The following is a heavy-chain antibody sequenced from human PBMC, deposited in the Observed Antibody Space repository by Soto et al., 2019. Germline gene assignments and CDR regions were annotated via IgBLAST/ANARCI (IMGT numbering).Heavy chain of an antibody. CDR3: ARDLGWSYSDLWWFDP. Sequence: ASVKVSCKASGYTFTSYGISWVRQAPGQGLEWMGWISAYNGNTNYAQKLQGRVTMTTDTSTGTAYMELRSLRSDDTAVYYCARDLGWSYSDLWWFDPWGQGTLVTVYS. V-gene: IGHV1-18*04. D-gene: IGHD1-26*01. J-gene: IGHJ5*02. CDR1: GYTFTSYG. CDR2: ISAYNGNT.